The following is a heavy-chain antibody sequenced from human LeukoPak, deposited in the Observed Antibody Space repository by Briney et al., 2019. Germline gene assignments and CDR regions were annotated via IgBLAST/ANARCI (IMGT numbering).Heavy chain of an antibody. CDR3: ARGNPVLRYFDWLPLDPENYVGGAFDI. J-gene: IGHJ3*02. CDR1: GFTVSSNY. D-gene: IGHD3-9*01. CDR2: IYSGGST. Sequence: GGSLRLSCAASGFTVSSNYMSWVRQAPGKGLEWVSIIYSGGSTYYADSVKGRFTISRDNSKNTLYLQMNSLRAEDTAVYYCARGNPVLRYFDWLPLDPENYVGGAFDIWGQGTMVTVSS. V-gene: IGHV3-53*01.